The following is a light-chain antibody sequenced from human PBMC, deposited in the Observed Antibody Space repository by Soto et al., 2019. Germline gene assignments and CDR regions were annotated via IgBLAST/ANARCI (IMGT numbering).Light chain of an antibody. Sequence: DIVMTQSPDSLAVSLGERATINCKSSQSVLYSSNNKNCLTWYQQKPGQPPKLLIYWASTRESGVPDRFSGSGSGTDFTLTISSLQAEDVAVYYCQQYYSSPFTFGGGTKVEIK. V-gene: IGKV4-1*01. CDR2: WAS. J-gene: IGKJ4*01. CDR1: QSVLYSSNNKNC. CDR3: QQYYSSPFT.